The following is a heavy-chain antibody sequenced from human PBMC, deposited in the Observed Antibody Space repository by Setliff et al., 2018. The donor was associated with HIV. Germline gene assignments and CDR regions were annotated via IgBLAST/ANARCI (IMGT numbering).Heavy chain of an antibody. CDR2: VNPKFGGT. CDR1: GYTFTSYA. J-gene: IGHJ4*02. D-gene: IGHD3-3*01. CDR3: ARDLSTHWSGYSLGF. Sequence: GASVKVSCKASGYTFTSYAMHWVRQAPGQGLEWMGWVNPKFGGTLYAQKFRGRVTMTRDMSINTVYLELSSLSSDDTAVYYCARDLSTHWSGYSLGFWGPGTLVTVPQ. V-gene: IGHV1-2*02.